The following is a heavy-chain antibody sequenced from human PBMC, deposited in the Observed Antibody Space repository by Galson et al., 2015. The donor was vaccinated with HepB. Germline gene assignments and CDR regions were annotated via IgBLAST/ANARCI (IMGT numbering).Heavy chain of an antibody. V-gene: IGHV6-1*01. J-gene: IGHJ3*02. D-gene: IGHD3-3*01. CDR2: TYYRSKWYN. CDR1: GDSVSSHSAA. Sequence: CAISGDSVSSHSAAWNWIRQSPSRGLEWLGRTYYRSKWYNDYAVSVKSRITINPDTSKNQFSLQLNSVTPEDTAVYYCARTAHFGVVPRGALDIWGQGTMVTVSS. CDR3: ARTAHFGVVPRGALDI.